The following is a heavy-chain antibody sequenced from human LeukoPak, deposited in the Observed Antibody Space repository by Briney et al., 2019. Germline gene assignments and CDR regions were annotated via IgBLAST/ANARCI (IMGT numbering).Heavy chain of an antibody. D-gene: IGHD6-6*01. CDR1: GFTFSTYA. J-gene: IGHJ4*02. CDR3: ARDRDSSSSAVAY. Sequence: GGSLRLSCAASGFTFSTYAMSWVRQAPGKGLEWVSFISGRGISTYYADSVKGRFTISRDNSKNTLYLQMSSLRAEDTAVYYCARDRDSSSSAVAYWGQGTLVTVSS. V-gene: IGHV3-23*01. CDR2: ISGRGIST.